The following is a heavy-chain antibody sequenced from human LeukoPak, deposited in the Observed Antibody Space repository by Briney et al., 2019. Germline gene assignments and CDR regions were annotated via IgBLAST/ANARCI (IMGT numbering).Heavy chain of an antibody. CDR2: ISPYNGNT. V-gene: IGHV1-18*01. CDR3: ARCVSMVRGAIRDAFDI. Sequence: GASVKVSCKASGYTFTSYGISWVRQAPGQGLEWMGWISPYNGNTNQAQNVQGRVTMTTDTFTSTAYMELRSLRSDDTAVYYCARCVSMVRGAIRDAFDIWVQGTMVTVSS. CDR1: GYTFTSYG. D-gene: IGHD3-10*01. J-gene: IGHJ3*02.